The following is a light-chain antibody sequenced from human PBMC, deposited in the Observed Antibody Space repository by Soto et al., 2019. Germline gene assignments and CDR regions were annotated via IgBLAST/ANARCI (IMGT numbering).Light chain of an antibody. CDR3: SSYTSSVTLV. CDR1: SSDVGGYNF. V-gene: IGLV2-14*01. CDR2: EVS. Sequence: QLVLTQPASVSGSPGQSITISCTGTSSDVGGYNFVSWYQQHPGKAPKLMIYEVSNRPSGVSYRFSGSKSGNTASLTISGLQAEDEADYYCSSYTSSVTLVFGGGTKLTVL. J-gene: IGLJ2*01.